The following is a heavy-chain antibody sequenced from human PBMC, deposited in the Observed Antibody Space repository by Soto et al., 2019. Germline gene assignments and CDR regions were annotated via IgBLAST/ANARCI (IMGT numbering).Heavy chain of an antibody. J-gene: IGHJ4*02. CDR2: INPYNGNR. D-gene: IGHD3-22*01. CDR3: ARDRLRGYDSSGFYS. CDR1: GYAFSSYG. V-gene: IGHV1-18*01. Sequence: QVQLVQSGSQLRKPGASVKVSCETSGYAFSSYGLHWVRQAPGQGLEWMGWINPYNGNRNYAPKFEDRLTMTSATSXYTVYMELRSLNSDDTAIYFCARDRLRGYDSSGFYSWGQGTLVTVSS.